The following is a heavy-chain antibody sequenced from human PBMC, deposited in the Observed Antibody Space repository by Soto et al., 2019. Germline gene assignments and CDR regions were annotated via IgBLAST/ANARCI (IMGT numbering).Heavy chain of an antibody. CDR1: GFSLYTGGVG. CDR2: LYWDDTR. Sequence: QITLKESSPTLVKPTQTLTLTCSFSGFSLYTGGVGVGWIRQPPGKALEWLALLYWDDTRRYNPSLKNTLTIAKDTSENQVVFTMTDMGPVDTGTYFCAHYTTDTYFDVWGKGTTVTVSS. D-gene: IGHD1-1*01. CDR3: AHYTTDTYFDV. V-gene: IGHV2-5*02. J-gene: IGHJ6*04.